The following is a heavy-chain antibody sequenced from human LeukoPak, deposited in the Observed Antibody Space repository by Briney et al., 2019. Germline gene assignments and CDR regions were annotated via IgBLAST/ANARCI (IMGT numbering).Heavy chain of an antibody. CDR1: GYTFTSYY. CDR2: INPSGGGI. D-gene: IGHD3-10*01. CDR3: ARVSTQDPIYYGAGRYDY. Sequence: ASVKVSCKASGYTFTSYYLHWVRQAPGQGLEWMGIINPSGGGISYAQKLQGRVTMTSGTSTSTVYMELSSLRSEDTAVYFCARVSTQDPIYYGAGRYDYWGQGTLVTVSS. V-gene: IGHV1-46*04. J-gene: IGHJ4*01.